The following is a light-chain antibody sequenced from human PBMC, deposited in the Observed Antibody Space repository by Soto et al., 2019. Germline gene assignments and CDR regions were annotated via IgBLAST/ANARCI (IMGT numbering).Light chain of an antibody. CDR3: LQDYNYPRT. CDR1: QGIRDE. J-gene: IGKJ2*01. CDR2: GAS. V-gene: IGKV1-6*01. Sequence: AIQMTQFPASLSASVGDRVTITCRASQGIRDELGWYQQKPGKAPKLLIYGASRLESGVPSRFRGSGSGTDFSLTIYSLRPEDSATDFCLQDYNYPRTFGQGTKLQIK.